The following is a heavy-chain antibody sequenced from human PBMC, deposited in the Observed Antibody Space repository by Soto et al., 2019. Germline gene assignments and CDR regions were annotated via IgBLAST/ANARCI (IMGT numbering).Heavy chain of an antibody. Sequence: SETLSLTCTVSGGSVNSGDYYWSWIRQPPGKGLEWVGDIFYTGSTYYNPSLESRVTISADTSKNQFSLNLSSVTAADTAMYYCATGAYTTSSSYFDFWAQGTLVTVSS. V-gene: IGHV4-30-4*01. D-gene: IGHD6-6*01. J-gene: IGHJ4*02. CDR2: IFYTGST. CDR3: ATGAYTTSSSYFDF. CDR1: GGSVNSGDYY.